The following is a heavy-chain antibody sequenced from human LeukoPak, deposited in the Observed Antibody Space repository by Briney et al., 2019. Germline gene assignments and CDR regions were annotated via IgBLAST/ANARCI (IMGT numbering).Heavy chain of an antibody. J-gene: IGHJ4*02. CDR2: INHSGST. CDR3: ARAVPAAMLKTYFDY. V-gene: IGHV4-34*01. D-gene: IGHD2-2*01. CDR1: GGSFSGYY. Sequence: SETLSLTCAVYGGSFSGYYWSWIRQPPGKGLEWIGEINHSGSTNYNPSLRSRVTISVDTSKNQFSLKLSSVTAADTAVYYCARAVPAAMLKTYFDYWGQGTLVTVSS.